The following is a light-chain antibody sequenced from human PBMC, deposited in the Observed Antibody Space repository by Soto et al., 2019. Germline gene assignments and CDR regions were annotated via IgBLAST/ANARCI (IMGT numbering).Light chain of an antibody. CDR3: VTWDGNLSAGV. CDR2: EDN. J-gene: IGLJ2*01. V-gene: IGLV1-51*02. Sequence: QSALTQPPSVSAAPGQTVTISCSGGSSNIENNYVSWYQHFPGTAPKLLIYEDNNRPSVIPDRFSGSKSGTSATLGITGLQTGDEADYYCVTWDGNLSAGVFGGGTKLTVL. CDR1: SSNIENNY.